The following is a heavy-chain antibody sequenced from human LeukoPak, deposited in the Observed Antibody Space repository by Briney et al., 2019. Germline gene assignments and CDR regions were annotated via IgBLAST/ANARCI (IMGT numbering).Heavy chain of an antibody. D-gene: IGHD1-26*01. Sequence: AASVKVSCKASGYTFTGYYMHWVRQAPGQGLEWMGRINPNSGGTNYAQKFQGRVTMTRDTSISTAYMELSRLRSDDTAVYYCARGWYSGSYFDIFWTNDFDYWGQGTLVTVSS. CDR1: GYTFTGYY. CDR2: INPNSGGT. CDR3: ARGWYSGSYFDIFWTNDFDY. V-gene: IGHV1-2*06. J-gene: IGHJ4*02.